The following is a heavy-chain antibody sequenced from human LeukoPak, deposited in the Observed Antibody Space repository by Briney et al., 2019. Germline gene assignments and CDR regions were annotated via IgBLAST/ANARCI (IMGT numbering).Heavy chain of an antibody. CDR2: IYYSGST. V-gene: IGHV4-59*01. Sequence: PSETLSLTCTVSGGSISSYYWSWIRQPPGKGLEWIGYIYYSGSTNYNPSLKSRVTISVDTSKNQFSLKLSSVTAADTAVYYCAREGDILTVSDPYFDYWGQGTLVTVSS. J-gene: IGHJ4*02. CDR3: AREGDILTVSDPYFDY. D-gene: IGHD3-9*01. CDR1: GGSISSYY.